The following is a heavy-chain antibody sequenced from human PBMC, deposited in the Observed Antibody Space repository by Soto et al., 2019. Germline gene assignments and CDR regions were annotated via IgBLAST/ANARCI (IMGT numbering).Heavy chain of an antibody. Sequence: AASVKVSCKASGYTFTSYGISWVRQAPGQGLEWMGWISAYSGSTNYAQKLQGRVTMTTDTSTDTAYMELSSLRSEDTAVYYCATGESYFPLALVGYWGRGTLVTVSS. CDR3: ATGESYFPLALVGY. V-gene: IGHV1-18*01. CDR2: ISAYSGST. D-gene: IGHD1-26*01. J-gene: IGHJ4*02. CDR1: GYTFTSYG.